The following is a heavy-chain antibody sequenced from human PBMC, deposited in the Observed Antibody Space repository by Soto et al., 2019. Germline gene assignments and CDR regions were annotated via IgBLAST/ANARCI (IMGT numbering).Heavy chain of an antibody. CDR1: GCSISSGGYY. Sequence: SETLSLACTVSGCSISSGGYYWSWIRQHPGKGLEWIGYIYYSGSTYYNPSLKSRVTISVDTSKNQFSLKLSSVTAADTAVYYCARWRAGLDYYYYGMDVWGQGTTVTVSS. V-gene: IGHV4-31*03. D-gene: IGHD6-13*01. CDR3: ARWRAGLDYYYYGMDV. J-gene: IGHJ6*02. CDR2: IYYSGST.